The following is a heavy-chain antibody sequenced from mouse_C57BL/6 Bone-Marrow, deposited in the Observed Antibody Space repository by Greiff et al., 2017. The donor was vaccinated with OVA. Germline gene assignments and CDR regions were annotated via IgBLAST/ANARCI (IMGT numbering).Heavy chain of an antibody. Sequence: EVQLVESGGGLVKPGGSLKLSCAASGFTFSSYAMSWVRQTPEKRLEWVATISDGGSYTYYPDNVKGRFTISRDNAKNNLYLQMSHLKSEDTAMYYCAREELLRWDYFDYWGQGTTLTVSS. CDR2: ISDGGSYT. V-gene: IGHV5-4*01. CDR3: AREELLRWDYFDY. J-gene: IGHJ2*01. CDR1: GFTFSSYA. D-gene: IGHD1-1*01.